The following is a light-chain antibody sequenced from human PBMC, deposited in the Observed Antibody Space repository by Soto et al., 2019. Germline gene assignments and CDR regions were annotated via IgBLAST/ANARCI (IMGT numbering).Light chain of an antibody. V-gene: IGKV1-9*01. J-gene: IGKJ4*01. CDR1: QGISTY. CDR3: QQHGTYPLT. Sequence: IQLTQSPSSLSASVGDRVTITCRASQGISTYLAWCQQKPGEAPKLLIYAASTLQTGVPSRFSGSGSGTDFTLTISSLQPDDFATYYCQQHGTYPLTFGGGTKVEIK. CDR2: AAS.